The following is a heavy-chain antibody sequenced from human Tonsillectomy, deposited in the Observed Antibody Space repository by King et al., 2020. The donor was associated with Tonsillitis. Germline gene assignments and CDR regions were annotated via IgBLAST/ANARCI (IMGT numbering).Heavy chain of an antibody. CDR2: INPNNGGT. CDR3: ARENNTASSRADY. V-gene: IGHV1-2*02. J-gene: IGHJ4*02. D-gene: IGHD2-21*02. CDR1: GYTFIDYY. Sequence: QLVQSGAEVKKPGASVKVSCKASGYTFIDYYIYWVRQAPGQGLEWMGWINPNNGGTKFAQKFQGRVTVTRDTSISTSFLELSRLRYEDTAVYYCARENNTASSRADYWGQGTLVTVSS.